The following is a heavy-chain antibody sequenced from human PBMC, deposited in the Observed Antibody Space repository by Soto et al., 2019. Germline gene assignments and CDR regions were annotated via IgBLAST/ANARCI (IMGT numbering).Heavy chain of an antibody. CDR1: GYAFTSYA. Sequence: GASVKVSCKASGYAFTSYAMHWVRQAPGQRLEWMGWINVGNGNTKFSQNFQGRVTITRDTSASTAYMELSSLRSEDTAVYYCARDMGYGDTWGQGTLVTVSS. J-gene: IGHJ5*02. D-gene: IGHD4-17*01. CDR2: INVGNGNT. CDR3: ARDMGYGDT. V-gene: IGHV1-3*01.